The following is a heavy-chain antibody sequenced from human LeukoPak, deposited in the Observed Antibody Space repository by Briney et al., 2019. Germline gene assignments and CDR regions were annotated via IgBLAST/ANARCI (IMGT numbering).Heavy chain of an antibody. CDR2: IVEDGSET. V-gene: IGHV3-7*01. J-gene: IGHJ4*02. Sequence: GGSLRLSCATSGFTFSSYWMTWVRQAPGKGLEWVASIVEDGSETYYLDSVKGRFTFSRDNAKNSLYLQINSLRGEDTAVYYCARDPTRRFDLWGQGTLVTASS. CDR1: GFTFSSYW. CDR3: ARDPTRRFDL.